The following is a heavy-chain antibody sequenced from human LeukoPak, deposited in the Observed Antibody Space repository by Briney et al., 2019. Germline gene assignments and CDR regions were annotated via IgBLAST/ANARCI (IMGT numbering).Heavy chain of an antibody. V-gene: IGHV3-7*01. J-gene: IGHJ4*02. Sequence: GGSLRLSCAASGFTFSNYWMSWVRQAPGKGLEWVANIKQDGSVKYYVDSVRGRFTISRDNTKNSVYLQMNSLRAEDTAVYYCARIGYSSSCLDYWGQGTLVTVSS. CDR1: GFTFSNYW. CDR2: IKQDGSVK. D-gene: IGHD6-19*01. CDR3: ARIGYSSSCLDY.